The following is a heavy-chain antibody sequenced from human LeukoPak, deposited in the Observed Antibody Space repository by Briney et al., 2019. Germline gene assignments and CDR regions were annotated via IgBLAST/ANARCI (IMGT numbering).Heavy chain of an antibody. CDR3: ARPRGPADAFDI. J-gene: IGHJ3*02. Sequence: GGSLRLSCAASEFTFSDYYMSWIRQAPGKGLAWVSYISSTASTKYYADSVKGRFTISRDNAKNSLYLQMNSLRAEDTGVYYCARPRGPADAFDIWGQGTMVTVSS. CDR2: ISSTASTK. D-gene: IGHD3-16*01. CDR1: EFTFSDYY. V-gene: IGHV3-11*04.